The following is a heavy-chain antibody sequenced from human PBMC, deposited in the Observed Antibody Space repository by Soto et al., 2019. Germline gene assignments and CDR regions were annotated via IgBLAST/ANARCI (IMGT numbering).Heavy chain of an antibody. D-gene: IGHD2-2*01. CDR1: GGSISSGGYS. V-gene: IGHV4-30-2*01. J-gene: IGHJ4*02. Sequence: QLQLQESGSGLVKPSQTLSLTCAVSGGSISSGGYSWNWIRQPPGKGLEWIGYMYHSGSTYYNPSLKSRVTISVDRSKNQLSRKLSSVTAADTAVYYCARGRVVPADYWGQGTLVTVSS. CDR3: ARGRVVPADY. CDR2: MYHSGST.